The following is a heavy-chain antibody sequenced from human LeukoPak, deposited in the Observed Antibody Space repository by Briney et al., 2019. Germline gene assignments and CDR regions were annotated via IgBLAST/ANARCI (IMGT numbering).Heavy chain of an antibody. CDR3: TRAVAGHPD. D-gene: IGHD6-19*01. V-gene: IGHV4-34*01. J-gene: IGHJ4*02. Sequence: PSEALSLTCAVSGVPFSNDYWSWVRQSPTKGVEWIGEINHSGYTNYNPSLKSRVTISIDTSKNQFSLMLTSVTAADTAVYYCTRAVAGHPDWGQGTLVTVSS. CDR2: INHSGYT. CDR1: GVPFSNDY.